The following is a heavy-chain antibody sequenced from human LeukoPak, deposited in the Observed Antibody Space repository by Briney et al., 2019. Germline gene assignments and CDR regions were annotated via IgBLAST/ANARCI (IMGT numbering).Heavy chain of an antibody. CDR2: IIPIFGTA. D-gene: IGHD6-13*01. J-gene: IGHJ5*02. CDR3: ASVYSSSWYNWFDP. Sequence: SVKVSCKASGGTVSSYAISWVRQAPGQGLEWMGGIIPIFGTANYAQKFQGRVTITTDESTSTAYMELSSLRSEDTAVYYCASVYSSSWYNWFDPWGQGTLVTVSS. CDR1: GGTVSSYA. V-gene: IGHV1-69*05.